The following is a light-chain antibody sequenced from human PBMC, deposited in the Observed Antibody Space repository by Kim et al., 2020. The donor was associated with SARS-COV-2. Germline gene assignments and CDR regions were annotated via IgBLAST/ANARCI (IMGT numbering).Light chain of an antibody. Sequence: SYELTQPPSVSVSPGQTASITCSGNNLGNKYACWYQLKPGQSPVLVIYQDTKRPSGIPERFSGSNSGNTATLTISGTQAMDEADYYCQVWDSSTAHVVFGGGTQLTVL. CDR3: QVWDSSTAHVV. J-gene: IGLJ2*01. CDR1: NLGNKY. CDR2: QDT. V-gene: IGLV3-1*01.